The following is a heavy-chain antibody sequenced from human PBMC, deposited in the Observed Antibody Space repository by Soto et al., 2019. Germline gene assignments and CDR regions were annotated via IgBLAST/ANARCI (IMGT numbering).Heavy chain of an antibody. Sequence: VQMVESGGGLVKPGMSLRLSCAASGFRFDDFAMHWVRQGQGKGLEWVSGISWNSGDKDYGDSVKGRFVISRDNDKNSLDLQMNSLRPEYTAVYYCVRGRGPMNRGYFFSWGRGTLVIVSP. J-gene: IGHJ4*02. V-gene: IGHV3-9*01. CDR2: ISWNSGDK. D-gene: IGHD2-21*01. CDR3: VRGRGPMNRGYFFS. CDR1: GFRFDDFA.